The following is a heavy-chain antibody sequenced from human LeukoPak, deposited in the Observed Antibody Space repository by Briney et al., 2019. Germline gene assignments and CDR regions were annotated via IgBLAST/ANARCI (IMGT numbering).Heavy chain of an antibody. CDR2: LVPVFNAP. J-gene: IGHJ4*02. V-gene: IGHV1-69*06. CDR3: ARGPPNWGYDY. Sequence: ASVKVSCKASGYTFISYSISWVRQAPGQGLEWMGGLVPVFNAPKYAQRFQDRVTITADKSTNIAHMELSSLRSEDTAVYYCARGPPNWGYDYWGPGTLVTVSS. D-gene: IGHD7-27*01. CDR1: GYTFISYS.